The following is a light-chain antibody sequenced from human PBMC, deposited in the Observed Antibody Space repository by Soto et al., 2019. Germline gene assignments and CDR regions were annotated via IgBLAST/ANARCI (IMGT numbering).Light chain of an antibody. CDR3: QQYGYPPWT. Sequence: EIVLTQSPGTLSLSPGERATLSCRASQSIDSKDLAWYQQKPGEAPRILIFAASSRATGIPNRFSGSGSGTDLTLTISRLEAGDFAVYYCQQYGYPPWTFGQGTKVDIK. V-gene: IGKV3-20*01. J-gene: IGKJ1*01. CDR1: QSIDSKD. CDR2: AAS.